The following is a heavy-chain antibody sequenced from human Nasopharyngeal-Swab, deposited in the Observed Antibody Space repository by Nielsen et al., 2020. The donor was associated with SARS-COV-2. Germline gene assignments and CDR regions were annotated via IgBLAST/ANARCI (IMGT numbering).Heavy chain of an antibody. CDR3: AGISYSSIDY. Sequence: GESPKISCAASGFNFSTYWMTWVRQAPGRGLEWVANIKKDGSETYYVDSVKGRFTISRDNAKNSMYLQMNRLRVEDTAVYYCAGISYSSIDYWGQGTLVTVSS. J-gene: IGHJ4*02. V-gene: IGHV3-7*01. CDR1: GFNFSTYW. D-gene: IGHD6-19*01. CDR2: IKKDGSET.